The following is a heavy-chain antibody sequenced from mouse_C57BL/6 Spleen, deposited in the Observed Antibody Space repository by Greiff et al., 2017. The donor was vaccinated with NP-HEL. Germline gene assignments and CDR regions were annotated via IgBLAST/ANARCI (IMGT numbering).Heavy chain of an antibody. CDR3: ARGTTVEAWFAY. V-gene: IGHV1-80*01. Sequence: VQLQQSGAELVKPGASVKISCKASGYAFSSYWMNWVKQRPGKGLEWIGQIYPGDGDTNYNGKFKGKATLTADKSSSTAYMQLSSLTSEDSAVYFCARGTTVEAWFAYWGQGTLVTVSA. CDR1: GYAFSSYW. D-gene: IGHD1-1*01. CDR2: IYPGDGDT. J-gene: IGHJ3*01.